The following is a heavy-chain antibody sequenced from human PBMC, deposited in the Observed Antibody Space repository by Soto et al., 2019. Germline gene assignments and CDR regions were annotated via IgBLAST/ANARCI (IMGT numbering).Heavy chain of an antibody. Sequence: SETLSLTCTVSSDSISSYYWSWIRQPPGKRLEWIGYISYSGSTGYNPSLKSRVTISGDTSKNQFSLKVSSVTAADTAVYYCARGTSWQLPFDYWGQGTLVTVSS. CDR2: ISYSGST. J-gene: IGHJ4*02. V-gene: IGHV4-59*01. D-gene: IGHD6-13*01. CDR1: SDSISSYY. CDR3: ARGTSWQLPFDY.